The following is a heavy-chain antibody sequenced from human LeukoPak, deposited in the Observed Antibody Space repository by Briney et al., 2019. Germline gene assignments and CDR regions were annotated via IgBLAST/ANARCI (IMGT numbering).Heavy chain of an antibody. CDR2: IRGSGGDNT. CDR3: AKCVGWGGYDAFDV. V-gene: IGHV3-23*01. Sequence: GGSLRLSCAASGFTFTSYAMSWVRQAPGKGLEWVSAIRGSGGDNTNYADSVKGRFTISRDNSKNTQHLQMNSLRAEDTAIYYWAKCVGWGGYDAFDVWGQGTMVTVSS. CDR1: GFTFTSYA. J-gene: IGHJ3*01. D-gene: IGHD3-16*01.